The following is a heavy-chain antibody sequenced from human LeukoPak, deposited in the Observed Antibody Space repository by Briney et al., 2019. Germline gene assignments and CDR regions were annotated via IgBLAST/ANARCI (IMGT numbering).Heavy chain of an antibody. J-gene: IGHJ3*02. CDR2: VYSGGST. Sequence: PGGSLRLSCAASGFTVSSDYMTWVRQAPGKGLEWVSFVYSGGSTYYEDSVKGRFTISRDSSKNTLFLQTNSLRVGDTAVYYCARAGYYDSSGFYAPDAFDIWGQETVVTVSS. CDR1: GFTVSSDY. D-gene: IGHD3-22*01. CDR3: ARAGYYDSSGFYAPDAFDI. V-gene: IGHV3-53*01.